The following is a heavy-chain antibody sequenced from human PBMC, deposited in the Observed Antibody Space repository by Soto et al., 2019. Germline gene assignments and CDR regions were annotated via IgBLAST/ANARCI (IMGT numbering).Heavy chain of an antibody. J-gene: IGHJ4*02. CDR2: ISGSGGST. D-gene: IGHD6-19*01. CDR3: AKGRYSSGWQLNSDY. V-gene: IGHV3-23*01. CDR1: GFTFSSYA. Sequence: EVQLLESGGGLVQPGGFLRLSCAASGFTFSSYAMSWVRQAPGKGLEWVSAISGSGGSTYYADSVKGRFTISRDNSKNTLYLQMNSLRAEDTAVYYCAKGRYSSGWQLNSDYWGQGTLVTVSS.